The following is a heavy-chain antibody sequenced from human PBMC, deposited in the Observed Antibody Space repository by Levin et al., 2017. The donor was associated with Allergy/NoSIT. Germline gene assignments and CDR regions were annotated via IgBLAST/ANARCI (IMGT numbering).Heavy chain of an antibody. D-gene: IGHD3-3*01. CDR3: ASLHHDFWRDYYYYMDG. J-gene: IGHJ6*03. CDR1: GGSISSSSYY. Sequence: SETLSLTCTVSGGSISSSSYYWGWIRQPPGKGLEWIGSIYYSGSTYYNPSLKSRVTISVDTSKNQFSLKLSSVTAADTAVYYCASLHHDFWRDYYYYMDGWGKGTTVTVSS. CDR2: IYYSGST. V-gene: IGHV4-39*01.